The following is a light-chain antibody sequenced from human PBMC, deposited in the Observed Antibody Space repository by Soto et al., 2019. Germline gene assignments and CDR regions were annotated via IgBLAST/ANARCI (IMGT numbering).Light chain of an antibody. V-gene: IGLV2-8*01. CDR1: SSDVGGYNY. J-gene: IGLJ3*02. CDR2: EVS. CDR3: SSYVGSNRGV. Sequence: QSALTQPPSASGSPGQSVTISCTGTSSDVGGYNYVSWYQQHPGKAPKLMIYEVSKRPSGVPDRFSGSKSGNTASLTVSGLQDEDEADYYCSSYVGSNRGVFGGGTKLTVL.